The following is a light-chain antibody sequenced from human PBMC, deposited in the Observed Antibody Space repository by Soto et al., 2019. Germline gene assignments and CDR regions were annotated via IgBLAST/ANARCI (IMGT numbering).Light chain of an antibody. CDR2: AAS. CDR3: LQSYRIIIT. V-gene: IGKV1-39*01. Sequence: DIQMTQTPCSLSASVGDRVTITCRASQSIRSYLNWYQQKPGKAPKLLIYAASSLQSGVPSRFSGRGSGTDCTLTISSLQPEDFATDYCLQSYRIIITFGQGTRLEI. CDR1: QSIRSY. J-gene: IGKJ5*01.